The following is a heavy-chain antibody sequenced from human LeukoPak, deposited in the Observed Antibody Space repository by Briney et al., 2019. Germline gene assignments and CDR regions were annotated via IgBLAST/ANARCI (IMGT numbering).Heavy chain of an antibody. Sequence: GGSLRLSCAASGFTFSSYAMSWVRQAPGKGLEWVSAIIGSGGNTYYADSVKGRFTISRDNSKNTLYLQMNSLRAEDTAVYYCAKGHQVTFFDYWGQGTLVTVSS. CDR2: IIGSGGNT. J-gene: IGHJ4*02. CDR1: GFTFSSYA. CDR3: AKGHQVTFFDY. V-gene: IGHV3-23*01. D-gene: IGHD5-18*01.